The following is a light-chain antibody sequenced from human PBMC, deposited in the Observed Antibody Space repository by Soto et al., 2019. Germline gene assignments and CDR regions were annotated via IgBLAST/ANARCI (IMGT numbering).Light chain of an antibody. J-gene: IGKJ1*01. CDR3: QQYGSSPPT. CDR2: GAS. Sequence: EIVLTQSQGTLSLSPGGRATLSCRASQSVSNNYLAWYQRKPGQAPRLLIYGASSRATDIPTRFSGSGSGTDFTLTITRLEPEDFAVYYCQQYGSSPPTFGQGTKVEIK. V-gene: IGKV3-20*01. CDR1: QSVSNNY.